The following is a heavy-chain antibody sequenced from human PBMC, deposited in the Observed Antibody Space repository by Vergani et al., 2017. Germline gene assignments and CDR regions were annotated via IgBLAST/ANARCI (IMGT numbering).Heavy chain of an antibody. J-gene: IGHJ3*02. CDR3: ARLRLLYRDAFDI. D-gene: IGHD3-3*01. CDR1: GYSFPSYG. Sequence: QVQLVQSGAEVKKPGASVKVSCKASGYSFPSYGISWVRQAPGQGPEWMGWISAYNGNTNYAQKPQGRVTMTTDTSTSTAYMELRSLRSEDTAVYYCARLRLLYRDAFDIWGQGTMVTVSS. V-gene: IGHV1-18*01. CDR2: ISAYNGNT.